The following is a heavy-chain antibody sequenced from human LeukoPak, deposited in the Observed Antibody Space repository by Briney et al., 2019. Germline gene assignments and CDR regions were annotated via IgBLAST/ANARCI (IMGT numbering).Heavy chain of an antibody. CDR1: GGSISSSSYY. V-gene: IGHV4-39*07. D-gene: IGHD3-10*01. J-gene: IGHJ6*03. Sequence: SETLSLTCTVSGGSISSSSYYWGWIRQPPGKGLEWIGSIYYSGSTYYNPSLKSRVTISVDTSKNQFSLKLSSVTAADTAVYYCARAKRTIAMVRGVISPTYYMDVWGKGTTVTVSS. CDR3: ARAKRTIAMVRGVISPTYYMDV. CDR2: IYYSGST.